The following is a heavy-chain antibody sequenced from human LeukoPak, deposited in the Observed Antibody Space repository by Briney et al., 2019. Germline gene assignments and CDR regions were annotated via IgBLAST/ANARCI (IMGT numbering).Heavy chain of an antibody. V-gene: IGHV3-11*01. CDR2: ISSSGSTI. J-gene: IGHJ5*02. Sequence: GGYLRLSCAASGFTFSDYHMSWIRQAPGKGLEWVSYISSSGSTIHYADSVKGRFTISRDNAKNSLYLQMNSLRAEDTAVYYCARDPSTVTTFWFDPWGQGTLVTVSS. D-gene: IGHD4-17*01. CDR3: ARDPSTVTTFWFDP. CDR1: GFTFSDYH.